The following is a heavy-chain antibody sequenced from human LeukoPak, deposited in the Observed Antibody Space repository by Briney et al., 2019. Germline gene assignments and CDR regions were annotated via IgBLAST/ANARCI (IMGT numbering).Heavy chain of an antibody. CDR1: GGSISSASYY. CDR3: ARQKVRGVIITRKYYFDY. J-gene: IGHJ4*02. V-gene: IGHV4-61*09. Sequence: SETLSLTCTVSGGSISSASYYWSWIRQPAGKGLEWIGHIKTSENTNYNPSLKSRVTISVDTSKNQFSLKLSSVTAADTAVYYCARQKVRGVIITRKYYFDYWGQGTLVTVSS. CDR2: IKTSENT. D-gene: IGHD3-10*01.